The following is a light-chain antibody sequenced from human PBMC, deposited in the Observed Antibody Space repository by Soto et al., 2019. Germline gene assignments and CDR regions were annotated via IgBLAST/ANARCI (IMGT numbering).Light chain of an antibody. V-gene: IGKV3-20*01. J-gene: IGKJ2*01. CDR2: DAS. CDR1: QSVSSSY. Sequence: EIVLTQSPGTLSLSPGERATLSCRASQSVSSSYLAWYQQKPGQAPRLLIYDASSRATGIPDRFSGSGSGTDFTLTISRLEPEDFAVYYCQQYGSSLYTLGQGTKLDIK. CDR3: QQYGSSLYT.